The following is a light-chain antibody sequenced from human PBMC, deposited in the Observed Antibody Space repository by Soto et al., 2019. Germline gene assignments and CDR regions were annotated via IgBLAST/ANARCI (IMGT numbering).Light chain of an antibody. CDR2: AAS. Sequence: DIQMTQSPSSLSASVGDRVTITCRASQSISSYLNWYQQKPGKAPKLLIYAASSLQSGVPSRFSGSGSGTDFPLTISRLQPEDFATYYCQQSYSTPRTFGQGTKLEIK. V-gene: IGKV1-39*01. CDR3: QQSYSTPRT. J-gene: IGKJ2*01. CDR1: QSISSY.